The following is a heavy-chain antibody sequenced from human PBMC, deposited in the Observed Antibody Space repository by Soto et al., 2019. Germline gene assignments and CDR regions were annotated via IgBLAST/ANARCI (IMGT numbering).Heavy chain of an antibody. V-gene: IGHV3-30*18. CDR1: EFTFSSYG. J-gene: IGHJ4*02. CDR2: ISYDGSNK. CDR3: AKVILGITGPTWAGKGGLDY. Sequence: LRLSCVASEFTFSSYGMHWVRQAPGKGLEWVALISYDGSNKYYADSVKGRFTISRDNSKNTLFLQMNSLRAEDTAVYYCAKVILGITGPTWAGKGGLDYWGQGTLVTVSS. D-gene: IGHD3-10*01.